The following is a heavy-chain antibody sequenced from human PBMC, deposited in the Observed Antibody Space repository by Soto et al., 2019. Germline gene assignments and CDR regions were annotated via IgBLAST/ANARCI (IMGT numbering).Heavy chain of an antibody. D-gene: IGHD2-2*01. Sequence: GGSLRLSCAACGFTFSNSWMHWVRQVSGKGLEWVSRINADGTSTSYADSVKGRFTISRDNAKNTLYLHVNSLRAEDTAVYYCVKVLARGVGVPRFYFDSWGQGALVTVSS. V-gene: IGHV3-74*01. CDR1: GFTFSNSW. CDR3: VKVLARGVGVPRFYFDS. J-gene: IGHJ4*02. CDR2: INADGTST.